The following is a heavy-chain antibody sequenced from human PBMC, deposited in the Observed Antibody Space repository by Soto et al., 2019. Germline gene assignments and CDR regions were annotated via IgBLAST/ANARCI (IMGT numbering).Heavy chain of an antibody. Sequence: VQLVQSGAEVKKPGSSVKVSCKASGGTFSSYTFSWVRQAPGQGLEWMGRIIPNLGITNYAQKFQGRITIIVDKSTSTAYMELSSLRSEDTAVYYCARDKGYCSGASCPDFDYWGQGTLVTVSS. D-gene: IGHD2-15*01. CDR2: IIPNLGIT. CDR3: ARDKGYCSGASCPDFDY. J-gene: IGHJ4*02. V-gene: IGHV1-69*08. CDR1: GGTFSSYT.